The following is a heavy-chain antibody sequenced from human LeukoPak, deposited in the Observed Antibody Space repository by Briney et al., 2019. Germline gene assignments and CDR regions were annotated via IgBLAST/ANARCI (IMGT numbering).Heavy chain of an antibody. J-gene: IGHJ4*02. CDR1: GYSFTGYY. Sequence: ASVKVSCKASGYSFTGYYMHWVRQAPGQGREWMGWINPNSGGTNYAQKFQGRVTMTRDTSISTAYMELSSLRSDDTAVYYCARDEDYGIFVNIDYWGQGTLVTVSS. D-gene: IGHD4-17*01. V-gene: IGHV1-2*02. CDR3: ARDEDYGIFVNIDY. CDR2: INPNSGGT.